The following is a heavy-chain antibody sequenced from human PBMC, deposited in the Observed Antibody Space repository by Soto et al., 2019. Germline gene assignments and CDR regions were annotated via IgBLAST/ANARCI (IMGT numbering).Heavy chain of an antibody. V-gene: IGHV5-51*01. D-gene: IGHD2-2*01. CDR1: GYSFTSYW. J-gene: IGHJ3*02. CDR3: ARRIIVVVPAAIQAGAFDI. CDR2: IYPGDSDT. Sequence: ESLKISCKGSGYSFTSYWIGWVRQMPGKGLEWMGIIYPGDSDTRYSPSFQGQVTISADKSISTAYLQWSSLKASDTAMYYCARRIIVVVPAAIQAGAFDIWGQGTMVTVSS.